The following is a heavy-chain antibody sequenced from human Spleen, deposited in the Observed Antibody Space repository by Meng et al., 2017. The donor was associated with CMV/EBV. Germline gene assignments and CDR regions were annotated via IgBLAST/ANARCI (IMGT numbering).Heavy chain of an antibody. CDR1: GITFSTYY. V-gene: IGHV3-48*03. CDR3: ARVVAGCGSNCLDFDY. J-gene: IGHJ4*02. Sequence: GESLKISCTASGITFSTYYMNWVRQAPGKGLEWVSYISTGGETKYYADSVKGRFTISRDNAKNSLYLQMNSLRAEDTAVYYCARVVAGCGSNCLDFDYWGQGTLVTVSS. D-gene: IGHD6-19*01. CDR2: ISTGGETK.